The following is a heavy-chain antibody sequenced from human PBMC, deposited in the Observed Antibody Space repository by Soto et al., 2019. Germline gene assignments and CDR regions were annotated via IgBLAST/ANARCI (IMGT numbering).Heavy chain of an antibody. CDR2: INPNSGGT. J-gene: IGHJ5*02. Sequence: QVQLVQSGAEVKKPGASVKVSCKASGYTFTGYDMHWVRQAPGQGLEWLGWINPNSGGTNYAQKFQGRVTMTRDTHIGTVYMELSRLRSHDTAVYYCASASSNCCGFDPWGQGTLGTGSS. CDR1: GYTFTGYD. CDR3: ASASSNCCGFDP. D-gene: IGHD4-4*01. V-gene: IGHV1-2*02.